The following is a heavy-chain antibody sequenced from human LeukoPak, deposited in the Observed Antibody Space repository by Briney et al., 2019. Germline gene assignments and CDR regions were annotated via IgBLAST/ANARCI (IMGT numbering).Heavy chain of an antibody. J-gene: IGHJ6*03. CDR1: GFTFSSYG. D-gene: IGHD5-18*01. V-gene: IGHV3-23*01. CDR2: ISGSGGNV. CDR3: ARARGGRGLWLPGDDYYMDV. Sequence: GGSLRLSCAASGFTFSSYGMSWVRQAPGKGLEWVSSISGSGGNVFYAVSVGGRFTISRDNSKNTVYLQMNSLRAEDTAVYYCARARGGRGLWLPGDDYYMDVWGKGTTVTVSS.